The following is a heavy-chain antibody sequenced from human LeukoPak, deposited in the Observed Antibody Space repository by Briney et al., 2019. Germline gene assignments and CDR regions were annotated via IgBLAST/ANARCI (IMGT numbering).Heavy chain of an antibody. CDR2: IIPIFGTA. CDR3: ARSAAECLFD. CDR1: GGAFSSYA. V-gene: IGHV1-69*05. J-gene: IGHJ4*02. Sequence: SVKVSCKASGGAFSSYAISWVRQAPGQGLEWMGGIIPIFGTANYAQKFQGRVTITTDESTSTAYMELSSLRSEDTAVYYCARSAAECLFDWGQGTLVTVSS. D-gene: IGHD2-2*01.